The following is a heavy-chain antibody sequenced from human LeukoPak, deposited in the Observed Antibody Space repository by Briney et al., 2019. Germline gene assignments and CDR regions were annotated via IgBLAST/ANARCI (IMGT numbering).Heavy chain of an antibody. CDR3: ARAVQGWFDP. Sequence: PSETLSLTCTVSGGSISSYYWSWNRQPPGKGLEWIGYIYYSGSTNYNPSLKSRVTISVDTSKNQFSLKLSSVTAADTAVYYCARAVQGWFDPWGQGTLVTVSS. CDR1: GGSISSYY. CDR2: IYYSGST. V-gene: IGHV4-59*01. J-gene: IGHJ5*02.